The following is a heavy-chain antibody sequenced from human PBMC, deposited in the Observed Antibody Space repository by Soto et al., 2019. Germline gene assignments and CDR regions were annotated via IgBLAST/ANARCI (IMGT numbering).Heavy chain of an antibody. J-gene: IGHJ3*02. D-gene: IGHD3-22*01. V-gene: IGHV3-33*01. CDR2: IWYDGSNK. Sequence: QVQLVESGGGVVQPGRSLRLSCAASGFTFSSYGMHWVRQAPGKGLEWVAVIWYDGSNKYYADSVKGRFTISRDNSKNTLYLQMNSLIAEDTAVYYCTRDTHYYDSSGHKGAFDIWGQGTMVTVSS. CDR3: TRDTHYYDSSGHKGAFDI. CDR1: GFTFSSYG.